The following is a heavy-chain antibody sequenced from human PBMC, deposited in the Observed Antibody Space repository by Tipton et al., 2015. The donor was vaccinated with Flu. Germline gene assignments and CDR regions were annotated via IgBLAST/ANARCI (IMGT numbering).Heavy chain of an antibody. J-gene: IGHJ4*02. CDR1: GGSISGYY. V-gene: IGHV4-34*01. D-gene: IGHD3-10*01. CDR2: INHSGST. Sequence: TLSLTCTVSGGSISGYYWSWIRQPPGKGLEWIGEINHSGSTNYNPSLKSRVTISVDTSKNQFSLKLSSVTAADTAAYYCARKPTSGLIDYWGQGTLVTVSS. CDR3: ARKPTSGLIDY.